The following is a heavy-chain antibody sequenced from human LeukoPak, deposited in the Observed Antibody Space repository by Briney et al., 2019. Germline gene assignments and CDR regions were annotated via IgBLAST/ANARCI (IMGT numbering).Heavy chain of an antibody. CDR2: ISAYSGNT. Sequence: ASVKVSFKASGYTFTNYGISWVRQAPGQGLEWMGWISAYSGNTKYGQNLQGRVAMTTDTSTSTAYMELRSLRSDDTAVYYCARDLITLVRGFDFWGQGTLVTVSS. V-gene: IGHV1-18*04. CDR1: GYTFTNYG. CDR3: ARDLITLVRGFDF. D-gene: IGHD3-10*01. J-gene: IGHJ4*02.